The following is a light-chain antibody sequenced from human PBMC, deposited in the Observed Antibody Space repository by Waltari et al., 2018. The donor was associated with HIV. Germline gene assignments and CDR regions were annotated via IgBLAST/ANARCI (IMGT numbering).Light chain of an antibody. V-gene: IGKV2-28*01. CDR2: LGS. CDR3: MQALQTPS. Sequence: DIVMTQSPLSLPVIPGEPASITCRSSQSLLHSTGYNYLDWFLQKPGQSPQLLIYLGSKWAAGVPDRFSGSGSGTDFTLKISRVEAEDVGIYYCMQALQTPSFGGGTKVEIK. CDR1: QSLLHSTGYNY. J-gene: IGKJ4*01.